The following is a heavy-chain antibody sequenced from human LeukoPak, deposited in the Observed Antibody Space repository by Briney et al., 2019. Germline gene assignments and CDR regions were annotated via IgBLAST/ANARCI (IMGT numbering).Heavy chain of an antibody. CDR3: ARSVFGANSRGLDD. CDR1: GFTFSNYW. D-gene: IGHD4/OR15-4a*01. CDR2: IHSDGSAT. Sequence: GGSLRLSCAASGFTFSNYWMHWVRQAPGQGLVWVSRIHSDGSATYYADSVRGRFTISRDNAKNTLYLQMNSLRAEDTAVYYCARSVFGANSRGLDDWGQGILVIVSS. J-gene: IGHJ4*02. V-gene: IGHV3-74*01.